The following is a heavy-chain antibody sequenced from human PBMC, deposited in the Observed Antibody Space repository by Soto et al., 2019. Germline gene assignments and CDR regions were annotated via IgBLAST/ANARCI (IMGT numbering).Heavy chain of an antibody. Sequence: PSETLSLTCAVYGGSFSGYYWSWIRQPPGKGLEWIGEINHSGSTNYNPSLKSRVTISVDTSKNQFSLKLSSVTAADTAVYYCARGGYSGYGPDYWGQGTLVTAPQ. CDR1: GGSFSGYY. V-gene: IGHV4-34*01. D-gene: IGHD5-12*01. J-gene: IGHJ4*02. CDR2: INHSGST. CDR3: ARGGYSGYGPDY.